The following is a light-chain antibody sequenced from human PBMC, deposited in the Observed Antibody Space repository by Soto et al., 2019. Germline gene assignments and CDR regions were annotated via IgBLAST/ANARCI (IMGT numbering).Light chain of an antibody. CDR1: SSNIGSNT. CDR2: SIN. Sequence: QSVLTQPPSASGTPGQRVTISCSGSSSNIGSNTVNWYQQLPGTAPKLLIYSINQRPSGVPDRFSGSKSGTSASLAISGLQSEDGADYYCAAWDDSLNAYVFGTGTKVTVL. J-gene: IGLJ1*01. CDR3: AAWDDSLNAYV. V-gene: IGLV1-44*01.